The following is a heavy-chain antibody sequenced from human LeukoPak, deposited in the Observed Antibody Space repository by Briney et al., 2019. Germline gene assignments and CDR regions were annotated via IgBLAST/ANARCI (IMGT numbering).Heavy chain of an antibody. CDR2: IYYSGST. CDR3: ARGGYDFWSGPRIVDY. CDR1: GGSISSGDYY. Sequence: SETLSLTCTVSGGSISSGDYYWSWIRQPPGKGLEWIGYIYYSGSTYYNPSLKSRVTISVDTSKNQFSLKLSTVTAADTAVYYCARGGYDFWSGPRIVDYWGQGTLVTVSS. V-gene: IGHV4-30-4*08. D-gene: IGHD3-3*01. J-gene: IGHJ4*02.